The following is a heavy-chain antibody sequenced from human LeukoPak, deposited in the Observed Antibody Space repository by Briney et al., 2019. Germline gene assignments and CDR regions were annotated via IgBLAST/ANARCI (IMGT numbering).Heavy chain of an antibody. J-gene: IGHJ5*02. CDR2: TYYRSTWYN. CDR1: GDSVSSNSVT. D-gene: IGHD2-2*01. CDR3: ARRLTQYDCFDP. V-gene: IGHV6-1*01. Sequence: SQTLSLTCAISGDSVSSNSVTWNWIRQSPSRGLEWLGRTYYRSTWYNDYAVSVRGRITVNPDTSKNQFSLHLYSVTPEDTAVYYCARRLTQYDCFDPWGQEILVTVSS.